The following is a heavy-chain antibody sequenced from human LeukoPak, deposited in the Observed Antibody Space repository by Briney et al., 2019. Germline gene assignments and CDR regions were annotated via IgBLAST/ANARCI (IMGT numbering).Heavy chain of an antibody. CDR3: ARGRVSSSTWYSTYYYYFYMDV. V-gene: IGHV4-59*01. CDR1: DDSITMYY. Sequence: SETLSLTCSVSDDSITMYYWTWIRQPPGKGLEWIGYVDHTGSTNFNPSLNGRVSISRDTSKNLLSLRLRTVTAADTAVYFCARGRVSSSTWYSTYYYYFYMDVWGKGTTVTVSS. CDR2: VDHTGST. J-gene: IGHJ6*03. D-gene: IGHD4-11*01.